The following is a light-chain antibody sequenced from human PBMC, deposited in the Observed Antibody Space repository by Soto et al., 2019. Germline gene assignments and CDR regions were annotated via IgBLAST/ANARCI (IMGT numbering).Light chain of an antibody. Sequence: EIVLTQSPGTLSLSPGERATLSCRASQSVTCRFSAWFQHKPGPAPRLLIYGASSRATGIPDRFSGSGSGTDFILTFSRLEPEDFAVFYCQQCGSSPPSTFGQGTKLDIK. CDR1: QSVTCRF. J-gene: IGKJ2*01. V-gene: IGKV3-20*01. CDR2: GAS. CDR3: QQCGSSPPST.